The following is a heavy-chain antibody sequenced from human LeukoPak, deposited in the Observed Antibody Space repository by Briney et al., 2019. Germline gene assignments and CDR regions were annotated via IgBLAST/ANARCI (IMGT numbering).Heavy chain of an antibody. CDR2: IYHSGST. V-gene: IGHV4-31*03. J-gene: IGHJ4*02. CDR3: ARAAPRYFDY. CDR1: GGSISSGGYY. Sequence: SETLSLTCTVSGGSISSGGYYWSWIRQHPGKGLEWIGEIYHSGSTNYNPSLKSRVTISVDKSKNQFSLKLSSVTAADTAVYYCARAAPRYFDYWGQGTLVTVSS.